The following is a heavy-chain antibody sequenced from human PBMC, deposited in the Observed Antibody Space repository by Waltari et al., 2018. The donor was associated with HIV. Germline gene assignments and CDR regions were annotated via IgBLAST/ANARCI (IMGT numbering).Heavy chain of an antibody. CDR2: MNPNSGNT. J-gene: IGHJ6*02. CDR3: ARVGYYDFWSGYYTVPLGMDV. D-gene: IGHD3-3*01. V-gene: IGHV1-8*01. CDR1: GYTFTSYD. Sequence: QVQLVQSGAEVKKPGASVKVSCKASGYTFTSYDINWVRQATGQGLEWMGWMNPNSGNTGYAQNFQGRVTMTRNTSISTAYMELSSLRSEDTAVYYCARVGYYDFWSGYYTVPLGMDVWGQGTTVTVSS.